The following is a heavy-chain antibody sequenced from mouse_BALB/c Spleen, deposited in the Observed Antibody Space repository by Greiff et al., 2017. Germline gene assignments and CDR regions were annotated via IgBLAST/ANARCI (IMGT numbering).Heavy chain of an antibody. CDR1: GYTFTDYY. CDR3: AKGGLRRWGFAY. D-gene: IGHD2-4*01. V-gene: IGHV1-19*01. Sequence: EVQLQQSGPELVKPGASVKMSCKASGYTFTDYYMDWVKQSHGESFEWIGRVNPYNGGTSYNQKFKGKATLTVDKSSSTAYMELNSLTSEDSAVYYCAKGGLRRWGFAYWGQGTLVTVSA. CDR2: VNPYNGGT. J-gene: IGHJ3*01.